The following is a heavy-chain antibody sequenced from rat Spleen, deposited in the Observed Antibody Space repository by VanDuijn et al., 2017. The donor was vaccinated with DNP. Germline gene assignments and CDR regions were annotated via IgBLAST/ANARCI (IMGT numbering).Heavy chain of an antibody. CDR1: GYSITSNY. D-gene: IGHD1-9*01. CDR2: INYSGRN. V-gene: IGHV3-1*01. CDR3: ARGISSYHGYNSYWHFDF. Sequence: EVQLQESGSGLVKPSQSLSLTCSVTGYSITSNYWGWIRKFPGNEMEWIGHINYSGRNSYNPSLKSRISITIDTSRNQFFLQLNSVTTEDTATYYCARGISSYHGYNSYWHFDFWGPGTVVTVSS. J-gene: IGHJ1*01.